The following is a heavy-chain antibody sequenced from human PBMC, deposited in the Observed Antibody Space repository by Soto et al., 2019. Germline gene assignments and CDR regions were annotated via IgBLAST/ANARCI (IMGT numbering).Heavy chain of an antibody. Sequence: LSLTCTVSGGSISSSSYYWGWIRQPPGKGLEWIGSIYYSGSTYYNPSLKSRVTISVDTSKNQFSLKLSSVTAADTAVYYCARRGNCSGGSCYSDYGRWFDPWGQGTLVTVSS. CDR3: ARRGNCSGGSCYSDYGRWFDP. D-gene: IGHD2-15*01. CDR1: GGSISSSSYY. CDR2: IYYSGST. J-gene: IGHJ5*02. V-gene: IGHV4-39*01.